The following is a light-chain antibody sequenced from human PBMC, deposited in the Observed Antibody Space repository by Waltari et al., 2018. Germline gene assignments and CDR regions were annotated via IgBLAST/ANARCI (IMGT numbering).Light chain of an antibody. CDR1: QSLSNW. V-gene: IGKV1-5*03. CDR3: QQYRNLWT. Sequence: DIQMTQSPSTLSASVGDRVTITCRASQSLSNWLAWYQTKPGKAPKVLIYKASTLESGVPSRFSGSGSGTEFTLTISSLQPDDFATYYCQQYRNLWTFGQGTKVEIK. J-gene: IGKJ1*01. CDR2: KAS.